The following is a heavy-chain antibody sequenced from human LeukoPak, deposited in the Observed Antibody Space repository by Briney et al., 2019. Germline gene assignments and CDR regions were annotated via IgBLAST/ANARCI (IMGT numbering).Heavy chain of an antibody. V-gene: IGHV4-59*01. CDR2: IYYRGAT. CDR1: GVSINDYY. J-gene: IGHJ4*02. Sequence: PSETLSLTCIVSGVSINDYYWNWLRQPPGKGLEWIGYIYYRGATNSNPSLRSRVTTSIDTSRTQFSLKLSSVTAADTAVYYCAGVFSGRRPFELWGQGTLVTVSS. D-gene: IGHD3-10*01. CDR3: AGVFSGRRPFEL.